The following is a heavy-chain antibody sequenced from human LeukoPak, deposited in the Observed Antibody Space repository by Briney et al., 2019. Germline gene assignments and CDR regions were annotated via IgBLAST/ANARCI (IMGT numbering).Heavy chain of an antibody. CDR3: ARSGWLRLHWFDP. J-gene: IGHJ5*02. D-gene: IGHD5-12*01. CDR2: IYYSGST. V-gene: IGHV4-59*01. Sequence: IPSGTLSLTCAVSGGSITSTNWWSWIRQPPGKGLEWIGYIYYSGSTNYNPSLKSRVTISVDTSKNQFSLKLSSVTAADTAVYYCARSGWLRLHWFDPWGQGTLVTVSS. CDR1: GGSITSTNW.